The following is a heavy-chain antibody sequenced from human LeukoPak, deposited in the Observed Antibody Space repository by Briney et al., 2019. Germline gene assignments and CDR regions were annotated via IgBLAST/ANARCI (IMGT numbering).Heavy chain of an antibody. D-gene: IGHD6-13*01. Sequence: PGGSLRLSCAASGFTFSSYSMNWVRQAPGKGLEWVSSISSSSSYIYYADSVKGRFTISRDNAKNSLYLQMNSLRAEDTAVYYCARDTGYSSSWPLFDYWGQGTLVTVSS. CDR1: GFTFSSYS. CDR3: ARDTGYSSSWPLFDY. V-gene: IGHV3-21*01. CDR2: ISSSSSYI. J-gene: IGHJ4*02.